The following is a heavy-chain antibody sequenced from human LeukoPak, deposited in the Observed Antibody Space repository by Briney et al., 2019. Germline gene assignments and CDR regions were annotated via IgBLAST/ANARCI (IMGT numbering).Heavy chain of an antibody. D-gene: IGHD2-2*01. V-gene: IGHV3-30*02. CDR1: GFTFSSYG. J-gene: IGHJ4*02. CDR3: ANILGYCSSTSCPAGVTFDY. Sequence: PGGSLRLSCAASGFTFSSYGMHWVRQAPGKGLEWVAFIRYDGSNKYYADSVKGRLTISRDNSKNTLYLQMNSLRAEDTAVYYCANILGYCSSTSCPAGVTFDYWGQGTLVTVSS. CDR2: IRYDGSNK.